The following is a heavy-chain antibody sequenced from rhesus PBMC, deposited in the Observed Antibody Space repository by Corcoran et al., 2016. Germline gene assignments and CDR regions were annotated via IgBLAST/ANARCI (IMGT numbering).Heavy chain of an antibody. CDR1: GASIRSTW. D-gene: IGHD3-3*01. J-gene: IGHJ2*01. V-gene: IGHV4-80*01. Sequence: QVQLQESGPGLVKPSETLSLTCSGAGASIRSTWWIWVRQPPGTGLEGIGGIRGDRGTTNYNHFLKGRLTSSKEASKNQFSLQMSTVTAADTAVYFCVRDFLKAEVWFFDFWGPGTPIIVSS. CDR3: VRDFLKAEVWFFDF. CDR2: IRGDRGTT.